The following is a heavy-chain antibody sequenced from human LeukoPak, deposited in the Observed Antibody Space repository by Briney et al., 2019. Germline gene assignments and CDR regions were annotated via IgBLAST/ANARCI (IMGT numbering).Heavy chain of an antibody. J-gene: IGHJ4*02. CDR3: AGSASSIENFDY. CDR1: GGSIISNY. D-gene: IGHD3-10*01. CDR2: MYYSGST. V-gene: IGHV4-59*12. Sequence: SETLSLTCTVSGGSIISNYWNWIRQPPGKGLQWVAYMYYSGSTNYNPSLKSRVTISLDTSKNQFSLKLSSVTAADTAVYYCAGSASSIENFDYWGQGTLVTVSS.